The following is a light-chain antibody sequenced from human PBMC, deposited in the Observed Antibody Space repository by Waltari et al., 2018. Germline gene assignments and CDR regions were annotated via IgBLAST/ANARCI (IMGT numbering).Light chain of an antibody. CDR2: EVS. J-gene: IGLJ3*02. CDR1: SSDVGTYNL. V-gene: IGLV2-23*02. CDR3: CSYVGSSTWV. Sequence: QSVLTQPASVSGSPGQSITIPCTGTSSDVGTYNLVPWYQHPPDKAPKLMIYEVSQRPSGISNRFSGSKSGNTASLTISGLQAEDEADYYCCSYVGSSTWVFGGGTKLTVL.